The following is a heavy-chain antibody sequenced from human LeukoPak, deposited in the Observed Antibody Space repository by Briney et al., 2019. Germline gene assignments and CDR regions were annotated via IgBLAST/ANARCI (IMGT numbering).Heavy chain of an antibody. CDR3: ARGGDSSGWYGDAFDI. V-gene: IGHV3-21*01. CDR1: GFTFSSYS. J-gene: IGHJ3*02. CDR2: ISSSSSYI. D-gene: IGHD6-19*01. Sequence: GGSLRLSCAASGFTFSSYSMNWVRQAPGKGLECVSSISSSSSYIYYADSVKGRFTISRDNAKNSLYLQMNSLRAEDTAVYYCARGGDSSGWYGDAFDIWGQGTMVTVSS.